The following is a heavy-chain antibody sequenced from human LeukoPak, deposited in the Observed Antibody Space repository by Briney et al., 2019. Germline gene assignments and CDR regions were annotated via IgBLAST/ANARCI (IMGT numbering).Heavy chain of an antibody. D-gene: IGHD3-22*01. CDR2: IYYSGST. CDR1: GGSISSYY. V-gene: IGHV4-59*08. J-gene: IGHJ4*02. Sequence: SETLSLTCTVSGGSISSYYWSWIRQPPGKGLEWIGYIYYSGSTNYNPSLKGRVTISVDTSKKQVSLKLISVTAADTAVYYCVRALSSGYRFDYWGQGTLVTVSS. CDR3: VRALSSGYRFDY.